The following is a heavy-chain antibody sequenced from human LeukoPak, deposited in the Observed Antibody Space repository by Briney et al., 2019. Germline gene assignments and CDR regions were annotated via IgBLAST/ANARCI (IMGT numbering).Heavy chain of an antibody. J-gene: IGHJ4*02. Sequence: PGGFLRLSCAASGFTFSSYWMHWVRQAPGKGLVWVSRINTDGSATTYAASVKGRFTISRDNAKNTLYLQMNSLRADDTAVYYCARGLASGSSGSWGQGTLVTVSS. V-gene: IGHV3-74*01. D-gene: IGHD1-26*01. CDR1: GFTFSSYW. CDR2: INTDGSAT. CDR3: ARGLASGSSGS.